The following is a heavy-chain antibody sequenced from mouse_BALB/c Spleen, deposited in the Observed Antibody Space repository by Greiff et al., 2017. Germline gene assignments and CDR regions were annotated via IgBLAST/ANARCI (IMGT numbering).Heavy chain of an antibody. CDR2: IYPYNGGT. CDR1: GYTFTDYN. D-gene: IGHD1-1*01. CDR3: ARPNYYGSSYGYYAMDY. J-gene: IGHJ4*01. Sequence: EVQLQQSGPELVKPGASVKISCKASGYTFTDYNMHWVKQSHGKSLEWIGYIYPYNGGTGYNQKFKSKATLTVDNSSSTAYMELRSLTSEDSAVYYCARPNYYGSSYGYYAMDYWGQGTSVTVSS. V-gene: IGHV1S29*02.